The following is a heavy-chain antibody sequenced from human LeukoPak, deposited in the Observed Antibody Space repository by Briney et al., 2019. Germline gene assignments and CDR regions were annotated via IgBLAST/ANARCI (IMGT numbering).Heavy chain of an antibody. CDR1: FAASGFTFSTFG. D-gene: IGHD2-15*01. V-gene: IGHV3-30*03. J-gene: IGHJ4*02. Sequence: PGGSLRLSCAASGFAASGFTFSTFGMHWVRQAPGKGLEWVAVISYDGSNKYYADSVKGRFTISRDNSKNTLYLQMNSLRAEDTAVYYCARGVGYRGYFDYWGQGTLVTVSS. CDR2: ISYDGSNK. CDR3: ARGVGYRGYFDY.